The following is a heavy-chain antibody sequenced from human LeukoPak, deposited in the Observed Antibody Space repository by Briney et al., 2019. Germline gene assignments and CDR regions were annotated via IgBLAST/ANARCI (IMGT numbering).Heavy chain of an antibody. CDR2: ISSSGSYI. J-gene: IGHJ4*02. CDR3: ARGPNSNWSGLDF. CDR1: GFTFSNYN. Sequence: GGSLRLSCAASGFTFSNYNMNWVRQAPGKGLEWVSSISSSGSYIYYADSVKGRFTVSRDNAKNTLYLQVNNLRAEDTAVYYCARGPNSNWSGLDFWGQGTLLTVSS. V-gene: IGHV3-21*01. D-gene: IGHD6-6*01.